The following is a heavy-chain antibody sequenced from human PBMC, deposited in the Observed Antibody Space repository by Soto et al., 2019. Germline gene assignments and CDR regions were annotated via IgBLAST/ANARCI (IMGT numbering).Heavy chain of an antibody. CDR3: ARGITGATHFDY. D-gene: IGHD1-26*01. CDR2: IYYSGST. Sequence: SETLSLTCTFSGGSSISGDYYGSWIRQPPGKGLEWIGYIYYSGSTYYNPSLKSRVTISVDTSKNQFSLKLSSVTAADTAVYYCARGITGATHFDYWGQGTLVTVSS. V-gene: IGHV4-30-4*01. J-gene: IGHJ4*02. CDR1: GGSSISGDYY.